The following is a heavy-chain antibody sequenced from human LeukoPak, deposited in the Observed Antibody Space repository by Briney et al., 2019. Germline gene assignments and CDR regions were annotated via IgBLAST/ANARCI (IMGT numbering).Heavy chain of an antibody. J-gene: IGHJ4*02. CDR3: ARLRNRFMALDY. Sequence: GASVKVSCKASGYTFTGYYMHWVRRAPGQGLEWMGWINPNSGGTNYAQKFQGRVTMTRDTSISTAYMELSRLRSDDTAVYYCARLRNRFMALDYWGQGTLVTVSS. CDR2: INPNSGGT. CDR1: GYTFTGYY. D-gene: IGHD1-14*01. V-gene: IGHV1-2*02.